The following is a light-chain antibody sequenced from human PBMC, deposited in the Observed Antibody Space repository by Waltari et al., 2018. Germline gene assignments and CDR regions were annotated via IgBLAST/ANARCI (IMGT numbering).Light chain of an antibody. CDR3: AGWDGSLNGYV. Sequence: QSVLTQPPSASGTPGQRVTISCSGSSPTTGSSYVNWYQQPPGTAPKLVIYNNNKRPSGVPDRFSGSKYGTSASLAISGLQSEDEADYYCAGWDGSLNGYVFGAATKVTVL. J-gene: IGLJ1*01. CDR2: NNN. CDR1: SPTTGSSY. V-gene: IGLV1-44*01.